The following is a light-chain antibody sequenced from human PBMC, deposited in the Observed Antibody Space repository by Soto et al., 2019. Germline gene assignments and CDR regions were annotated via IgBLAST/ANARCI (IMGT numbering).Light chain of an antibody. V-gene: IGKV1-39*01. Sequence: DLQMTQSRSSLSASVGDRVTITCRASQSISSYLNWYQQKPGKAPKLLIYAASSLQSGVPSRFSGSGSGTDFTLTISSLQPEDFATYYCQQSYSTPVTFGPGTKVDIK. CDR2: AAS. J-gene: IGKJ3*01. CDR3: QQSYSTPVT. CDR1: QSISSY.